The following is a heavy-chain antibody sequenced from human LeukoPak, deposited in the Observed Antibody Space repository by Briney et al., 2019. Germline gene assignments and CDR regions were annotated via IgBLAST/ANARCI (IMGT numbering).Heavy chain of an antibody. CDR1: GYSISSGYY. V-gene: IGHV4-38-2*02. CDR2: IYHSGST. J-gene: IGHJ3*02. D-gene: IGHD3-10*01. Sequence: SETLSLTCTVSGYSISSGYYWGWIRQPPGKGLEWIGSIYHSGSTYYNPSLKSRVTISVDTSKNQFSLKLSSVTAADTAVYYCARDRSGAFDIWGQGTMVTVSS. CDR3: ARDRSGAFDI.